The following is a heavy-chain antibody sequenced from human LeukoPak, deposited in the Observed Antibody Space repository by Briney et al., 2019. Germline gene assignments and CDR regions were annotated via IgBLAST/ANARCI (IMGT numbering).Heavy chain of an antibody. D-gene: IGHD3-3*01. CDR2: INHSGST. V-gene: IGHV4-34*01. J-gene: IGHJ5*02. Sequence: SETLSLTCAVYGGSFSGYYWSWIRQPPGKGLEWIGEINHSGSTNYNPSLKSRVTISVDTSKNQFSLKLSSVTAAGTAGYYWARGFQRFWSGYSTVDPWGQGTLVTVSS. CDR3: ARGFQRFWSGYSTVDP. CDR1: GGSFSGYY.